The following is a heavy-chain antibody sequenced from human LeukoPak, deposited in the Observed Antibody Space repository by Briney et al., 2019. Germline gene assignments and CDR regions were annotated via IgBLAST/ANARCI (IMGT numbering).Heavy chain of an antibody. D-gene: IGHD2-15*01. J-gene: IGHJ4*02. CDR3: AKGLVVNDNYFDT. CDR2: IGGSDGTT. CDR1: GVSLRTYA. Sequence: AGSLTLSCAASGVSLRTYAMNWVRQVPGKGLEWVSSIGGSDGTTYYASSVNGRFTISSDFCTNTVCLQMNSLRAADPAVYFCAKGLVVNDNYFDTWGQGTLVTVSS. V-gene: IGHV3-23*01.